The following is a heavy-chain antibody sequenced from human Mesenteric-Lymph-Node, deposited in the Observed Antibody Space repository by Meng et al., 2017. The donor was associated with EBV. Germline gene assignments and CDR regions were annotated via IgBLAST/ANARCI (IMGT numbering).Heavy chain of an antibody. CDR2: IYYSGST. CDR3: ARPDSSSWIHFDY. Sequence: LPAAGPGSVNPSETLSRPCTFTGGSISISSSFWGWIRQPPGKGLEWIGSIYYSGSTYYNPSLKSRVTISVDTSKNQFSLKLSSVTAADTAVYYCARPDSSSWIHFDYWGQGTLVTVSS. V-gene: IGHV4-39*01. J-gene: IGHJ4*02. D-gene: IGHD6-13*01. CDR1: GGSISISSSF.